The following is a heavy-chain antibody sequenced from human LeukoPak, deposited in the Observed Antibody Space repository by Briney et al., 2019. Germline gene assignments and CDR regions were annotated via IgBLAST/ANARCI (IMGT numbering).Heavy chain of an antibody. D-gene: IGHD2-2*02. Sequence: RASVKVSCKASGYTFTSSDINWVRQATGQGLEWMGWMNPNSGNTGYVQKFQGRVTMTRDTSISTAYTELSSLTSEDTAVYYCARGVTYCSSTSCYTLDYWGQGTLVTVSS. V-gene: IGHV1-8*01. J-gene: IGHJ4*02. CDR2: MNPNSGNT. CDR1: GYTFTSSD. CDR3: ARGVTYCSSTSCYTLDY.